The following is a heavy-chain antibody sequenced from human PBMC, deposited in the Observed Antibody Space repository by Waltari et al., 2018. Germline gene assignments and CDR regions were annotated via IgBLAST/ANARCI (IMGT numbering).Heavy chain of an antibody. CDR3: ARWQSDWRAFNV. J-gene: IGHJ3*01. D-gene: IGHD2-21*02. CDR1: DGSITNYF. V-gene: IGHV4-59*08. CDR2: IRHTGIK. Sequence: QVQLRESGPGLVKSSETLSITCTVSDGSITNYFWNWIRQPPGKALEWIGYIRHTGIKKLNPSLKSRVSMSVDTSKNQSSLKVPSVTATDTAVYYCARWQSDWRAFNVWGQGTTVTVSS.